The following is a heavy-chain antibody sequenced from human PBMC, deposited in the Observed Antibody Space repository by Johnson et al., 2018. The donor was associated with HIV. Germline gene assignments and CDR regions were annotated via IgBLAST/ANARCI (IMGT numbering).Heavy chain of an antibody. V-gene: IGHV3-30*18. Sequence: QVQLVESGGVVVQPGGSLRLSCAASGFTFSSYGMHWVRQAPGKGLEWVAVISYDGSNKYYADSVKGRFNISRDNSKNTMYLQMNSLRAEDTAVYYCAKDEVNALDFCGQGKMVTVSS. J-gene: IGHJ3*01. CDR1: GFTFSSYG. CDR2: ISYDGSNK. CDR3: AKDEVNALDF.